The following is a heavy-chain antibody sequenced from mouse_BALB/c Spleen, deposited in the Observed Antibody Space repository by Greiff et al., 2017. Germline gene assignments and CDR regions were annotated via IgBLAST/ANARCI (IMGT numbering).Heavy chain of an antibody. D-gene: IGHD1-1*01. V-gene: IGHV5-6-5*01. CDR1: GFTFSSYA. CDR2: ISSGGST. J-gene: IGHJ2*01. CDR3: ARGYGTRFDY. Sequence: DVMLVESGGGLVKPGGSLKLSCAASGFTFSSYAMSWVRQTPEKRLEWVASISSGGSTYYPDSVKGRFTISRDNARNILYLQMSSLRSEDTAMYYCARGYGTRFDYWGQGTTLTVSS.